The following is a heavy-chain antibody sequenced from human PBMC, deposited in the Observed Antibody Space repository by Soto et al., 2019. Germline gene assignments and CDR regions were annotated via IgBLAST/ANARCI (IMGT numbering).Heavy chain of an antibody. CDR2: IKEDGSEK. V-gene: IGHV3-7*03. CDR3: ARPRFRGMDV. J-gene: IGHJ6*02. D-gene: IGHD3-10*01. Sequence: GALRLYGVGSGFRISNYFMSWVRQAPGKGLEWVANIKEDGSEKYYVESVKGRFTISRDNAKNSLYLQVNSLRDEDTAVYYCARPRFRGMDVWGQGTTVTVSS. CDR1: GFRISNYF.